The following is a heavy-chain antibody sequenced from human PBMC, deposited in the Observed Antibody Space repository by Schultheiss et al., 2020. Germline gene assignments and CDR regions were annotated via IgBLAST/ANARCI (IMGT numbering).Heavy chain of an antibody. D-gene: IGHD6-19*01. V-gene: IGHV4-61*08. Sequence: SETLSLTCAVSGYSISSGGYYWSWIRQPPGKGLEWIGYIYYSGSTNYNPSLKSRVTISVDTSKNQFSLQLNSVTPEDTAVYYCARSGGWDHYYGMDVWGQGTTVTVSS. CDR3: ARSGGWDHYYGMDV. CDR2: IYYSGST. J-gene: IGHJ6*02. CDR1: GYSISSGGYY.